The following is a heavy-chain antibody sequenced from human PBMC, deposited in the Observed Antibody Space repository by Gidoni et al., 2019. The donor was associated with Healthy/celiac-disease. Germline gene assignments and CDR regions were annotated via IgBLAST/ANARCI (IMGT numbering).Heavy chain of an antibody. CDR3: ARVEQQLVYYYYYYMDV. D-gene: IGHD6-13*01. CDR1: VGSISSGGYY. V-gene: IGHV4-31*03. Sequence: QVQLQESGPGLVKPSQPLSLPCTVSVGSISSGGYYWSCIRQHPGKGLEWIGYIYYSGSTYYNPSLKSRVTISVDTSKNQFSLKLSSVTAADTAVYYCARVEQQLVYYYYYYMDVWGKGTTVTVSS. J-gene: IGHJ6*03. CDR2: IYYSGST.